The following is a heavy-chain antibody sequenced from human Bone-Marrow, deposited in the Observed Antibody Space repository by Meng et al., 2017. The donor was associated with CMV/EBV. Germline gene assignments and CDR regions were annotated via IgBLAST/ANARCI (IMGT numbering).Heavy chain of an antibody. V-gene: IGHV1-2*02. CDR1: YNFIDYY. Sequence: YNFIDYYIHWVRQAPGQGLEWMGWISPNKGDTKYAEKFQGRVTMTRDTSTTTVYMELNRLTSDDTATYFCARDSRHCSDGTCKDFKYWAQGTLVTVSS. J-gene: IGHJ1*01. D-gene: IGHD5-24*01. CDR2: ISPNKGDT. CDR3: ARDSRHCSDGTCKDFKY.